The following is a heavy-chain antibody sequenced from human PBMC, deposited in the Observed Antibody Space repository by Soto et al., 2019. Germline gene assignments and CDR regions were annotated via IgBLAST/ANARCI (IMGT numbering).Heavy chain of an antibody. CDR3: ARDQPGYSYGYGLGY. Sequence: GGSVRLSCAASGFTFSSYSMNWVRQAPGKGLEWVSSISSSSSYIYYADSVKGRFTISRDNAKNSLYLQMNSLRAEDTAVYYCARDQPGYSYGYGLGYWGQGTLVTVSS. D-gene: IGHD5-18*01. CDR2: ISSSSSYI. V-gene: IGHV3-21*01. J-gene: IGHJ4*02. CDR1: GFTFSSYS.